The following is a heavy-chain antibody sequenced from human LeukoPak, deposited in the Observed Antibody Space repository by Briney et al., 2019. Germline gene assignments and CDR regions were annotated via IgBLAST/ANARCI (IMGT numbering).Heavy chain of an antibody. CDR2: INGYGSIT. Sequence: GGSLRLSCAASGFTFETYWMHWVRQAPGKGLEWVSCINGYGSITNYADSVKGRFTISRDNAKNTLYLQMNSLRAEDTAVYYCARAMERITMVRGVPDYWGQGTLVTVSS. J-gene: IGHJ4*02. D-gene: IGHD3-10*01. V-gene: IGHV3-74*01. CDR3: ARAMERITMVRGVPDY. CDR1: GFTFETYW.